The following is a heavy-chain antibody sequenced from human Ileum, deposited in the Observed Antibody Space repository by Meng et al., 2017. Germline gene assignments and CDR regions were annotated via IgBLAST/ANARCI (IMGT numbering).Heavy chain of an antibody. CDR2: WST. J-gene: IGHJ4*02. D-gene: IGHD7-27*01. Sequence: LQESGTGRVVPFGTLSPTFTCSGASGSSNSGCLGWIRPSPGEGLEWIGYWSTNHNPSLKSRVTISVDTSKNQFFLTLNSVTAADTAIYYCARDHWGSLDYWGQGILVTVSS. CDR3: ARDHWGSLDY. CDR1: GASGSSNSGC. V-gene: IGHV4-61*01.